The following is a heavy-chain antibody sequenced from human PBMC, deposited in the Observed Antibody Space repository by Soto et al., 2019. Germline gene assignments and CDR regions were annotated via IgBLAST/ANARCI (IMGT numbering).Heavy chain of an antibody. CDR3: ASGANSGYDSSAFDI. CDR1: GGTFSSYT. V-gene: IGHV1-69*02. Sequence: QVQLVQSGAEVKKPGSSVKVSCKASGGTFSSYTISWVRQAPGQGLEWMGRIIPILGIANYAQKFQGRVTITADKSTSTAYMGLSSLRSEDTAVYYCASGANSGYDSSAFDIWGQGTMVTVSS. D-gene: IGHD5-12*01. J-gene: IGHJ3*02. CDR2: IIPILGIA.